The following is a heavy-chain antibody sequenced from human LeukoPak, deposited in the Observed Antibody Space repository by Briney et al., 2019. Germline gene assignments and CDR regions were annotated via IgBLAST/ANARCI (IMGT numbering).Heavy chain of an antibody. CDR2: ISGSGGST. Sequence: GGSLRLSCAASGFTFSSYGMSWVRQAPGKGLEWVSAISGSGGSTYYADSVKGRFTISRDNSKNTLYLQMNSLRAEDTAVYYCARDQVGVSEGGYYYYYMDVWGKGTTVTISS. CDR1: GFTFSSYG. CDR3: ARDQVGVSEGGYYYYYMDV. D-gene: IGHD1-26*01. V-gene: IGHV3-23*01. J-gene: IGHJ6*03.